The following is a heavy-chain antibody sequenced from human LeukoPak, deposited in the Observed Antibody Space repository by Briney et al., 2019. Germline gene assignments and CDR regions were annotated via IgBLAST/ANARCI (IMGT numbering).Heavy chain of an antibody. J-gene: IGHJ4*02. V-gene: IGHV3-66*01. D-gene: IGHD2-15*01. CDR1: GFTVSSNY. CDR3: ARVVVEVGTTDYFDY. Sequence: PGGSLRLSCAASGFTVSSNYMSWVRQAPGKGLEWVSIIYSGGSAYYADSVEGRFSISRDNSKNTLYLQMNNLRAEDTAVYYCARVVVEVGTTDYFDYWGQGTLVTVSS. CDR2: IYSGGSA.